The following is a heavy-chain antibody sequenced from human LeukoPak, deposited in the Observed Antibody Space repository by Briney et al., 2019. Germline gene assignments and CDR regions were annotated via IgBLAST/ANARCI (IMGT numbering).Heavy chain of an antibody. Sequence: SETLSFTCTVSGGSISSYYWNWIRQPAGKGLEWIGRIYTSESTNYNPSLKSRVTMSLDTSKNQISLKLSSVTAADTAVYYCARDSRNYYETSGYYFDYWGQGTLVTVSS. V-gene: IGHV4-4*07. D-gene: IGHD3-22*01. CDR1: GGSISSYY. CDR3: ARDSRNYYETSGYYFDY. CDR2: IYTSEST. J-gene: IGHJ4*02.